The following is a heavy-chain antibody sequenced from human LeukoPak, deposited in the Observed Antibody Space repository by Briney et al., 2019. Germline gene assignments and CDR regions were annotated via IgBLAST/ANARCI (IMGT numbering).Heavy chain of an antibody. D-gene: IGHD3-10*01. CDR1: GGSFSGYY. J-gene: IGHJ4*02. CDR2: INHSGST. Sequence: SETLSLTCAVYGGSFSGYYWSWIRQPPGKGLEWIGEINHSGSTNYNPSLKSRVTISVDTSKNQFSLKLSSVTAADTAVYYCARGAPNYYGSGSYYLVDYWGQGTLVTVSS. CDR3: ARGAPNYYGSGSYYLVDY. V-gene: IGHV4-34*01.